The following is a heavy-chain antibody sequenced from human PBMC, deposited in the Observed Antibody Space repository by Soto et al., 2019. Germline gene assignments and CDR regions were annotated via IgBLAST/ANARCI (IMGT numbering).Heavy chain of an antibody. CDR1: GFTFSSYG. V-gene: IGHV3-33*01. Sequence: QLQLLESGGGVVQPGRSLRLSCAASGFTFSSYGMHWVRQAPGKGLEWVAVIWYDGSNKYYADSVKGRFIISRDNSKNTLYLQMNSLRAEDTAVYYCARELGYCSSTSCYKGYYGMDVWCPGTTVTVS. D-gene: IGHD2-2*02. CDR2: IWYDGSNK. CDR3: ARELGYCSSTSCYKGYYGMDV. J-gene: IGHJ6*02.